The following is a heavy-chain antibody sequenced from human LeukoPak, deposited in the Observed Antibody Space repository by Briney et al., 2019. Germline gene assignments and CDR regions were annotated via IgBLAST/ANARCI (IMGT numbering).Heavy chain of an antibody. V-gene: IGHV3-21*01. CDR1: GFTFSSYS. Sequence: PGGSLRLSCAASGFTFSSYSMNWVRQAPGKGLEWVSSISSSSSYIYYADSVKGRFTISRDNAKNSLYLQMNSLRAEDTAVYYCARDTRTTRINHSGYYYWGQGTLVTVSS. D-gene: IGHD3-22*01. J-gene: IGHJ4*02. CDR3: ARDTRTTRINHSGYYY. CDR2: ISSSSSYI.